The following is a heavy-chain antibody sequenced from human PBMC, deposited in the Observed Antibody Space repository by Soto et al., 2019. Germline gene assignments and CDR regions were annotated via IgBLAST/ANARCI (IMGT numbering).Heavy chain of an antibody. CDR3: AREVRDYSSSWRRGPTGGMDV. CDR2: IKQDGSEK. D-gene: IGHD6-13*01. Sequence: PGGSLRLSCAASGFTFSSYWMSWVRQAPGKGLEWVANIKQDGSEKYYVDSVKGRFTISRDNAKNSLYLQMNSLRAEDTAVYYCAREVRDYSSSWRRGPTGGMDVWGQGTTVTVSS. CDR1: GFTFSSYW. J-gene: IGHJ6*02. V-gene: IGHV3-7*05.